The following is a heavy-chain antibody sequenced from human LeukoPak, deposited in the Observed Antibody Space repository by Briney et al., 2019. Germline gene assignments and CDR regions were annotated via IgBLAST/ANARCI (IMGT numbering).Heavy chain of an antibody. CDR2: IYYSGST. Sequence: PSETLSLTCTVSGGSISSSSYYWGWIRQPPGKGLVWIGSIYYSGSTYYNPSLKSRVTISVDTSKNQFSLKLSSVTAADTAVYYCARGLSSGWFFDYWGQGTLVTVSS. D-gene: IGHD6-19*01. CDR3: ARGLSSGWFFDY. J-gene: IGHJ4*02. V-gene: IGHV4-39*01. CDR1: GGSISSSSYY.